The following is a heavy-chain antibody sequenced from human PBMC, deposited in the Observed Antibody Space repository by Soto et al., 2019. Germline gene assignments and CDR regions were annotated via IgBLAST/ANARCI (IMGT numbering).Heavy chain of an antibody. V-gene: IGHV1-8*01. D-gene: IGHD2-15*01. CDR1: GYTFTRYD. J-gene: IGHJ5*02. CDR3: ARGYCSGGSCYSYWFDP. Sequence: QVQLVQSGAEVKKPGASVKVSCKASGYTFTRYDINWVRQATGQGLEWMGWMNPNSGNTGYAQKFQGRVTMTRNTSISTAYMELSSLRSEDTAVYYCARGYCSGGSCYSYWFDPWGQGTLVTVSS. CDR2: MNPNSGNT.